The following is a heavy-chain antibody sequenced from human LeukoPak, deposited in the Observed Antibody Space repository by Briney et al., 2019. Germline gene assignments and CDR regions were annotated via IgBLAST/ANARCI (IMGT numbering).Heavy chain of an antibody. V-gene: IGHV4-61*01. J-gene: IGHJ4*02. D-gene: IGHD3-22*01. Sequence: SETLSLTCTVSGDSVSGISFYWSWIRQPPGKGLQYIGYIQYSGSTNDNPSLKSRVTISVDTSKNRFSLKLSSVTAADTAVHYCARYYDRSGYWSTPHFDYWGQGTLVTVSS. CDR2: IQYSGST. CDR1: GDSVSGISFY. CDR3: ARYYDRSGYWSTPHFDY.